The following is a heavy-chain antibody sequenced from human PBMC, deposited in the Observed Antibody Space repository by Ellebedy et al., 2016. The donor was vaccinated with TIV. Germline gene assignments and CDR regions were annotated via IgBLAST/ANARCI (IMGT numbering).Heavy chain of an antibody. V-gene: IGHV3-30*04. Sequence: GESLKISXAASGFTFSSYAMHWVRQAPGKGLEWVAVISYDGSNKYYADSVKGRFTISRDNSKNTLYLQMNSLRAEDTAVYYCARGVTMIVQNWFDPWGQGTLVTVSS. CDR2: ISYDGSNK. CDR1: GFTFSSYA. CDR3: ARGVTMIVQNWFDP. D-gene: IGHD3-22*01. J-gene: IGHJ5*02.